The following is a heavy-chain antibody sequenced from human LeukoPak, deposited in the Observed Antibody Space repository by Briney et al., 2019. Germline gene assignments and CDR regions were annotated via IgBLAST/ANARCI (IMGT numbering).Heavy chain of an antibody. V-gene: IGHV4-38-2*01. CDR3: ARVDYILDY. CDR2: IYRSGSA. CDR1: RYSISSGYH. J-gene: IGHJ4*02. Sequence: PSETLSLTCAVSRYSISSGYHWAWIRPPPGKGLEWIGSIYRSGSAYYNPSLKSRVTISVDTSKNQFSLRVTSVTAADTAVYYCARVDYILDYWGQGTLVTASS. D-gene: IGHD4-11*01.